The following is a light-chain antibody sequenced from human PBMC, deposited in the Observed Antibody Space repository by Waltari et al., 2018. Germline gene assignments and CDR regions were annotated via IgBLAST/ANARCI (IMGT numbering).Light chain of an antibody. CDR1: FGSVSSSSY. CDR3: VLYMGSGLWV. V-gene: IGLV8-61*01. J-gene: IGLJ3*02. Sequence: QTVVTQEPSSSVSSGGTDTLTCGLSFGSVSSSSYPRWYHQNPGQAPRTLIYSTNTRSSGVPDRFSGSILGNKAALTITGAQADDESDYYCVLYMGSGLWVFGGGTKLTVL. CDR2: STN.